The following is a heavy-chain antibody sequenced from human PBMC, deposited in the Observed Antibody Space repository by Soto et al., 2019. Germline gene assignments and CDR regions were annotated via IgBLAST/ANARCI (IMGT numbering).Heavy chain of an antibody. CDR2: IDPSDSYT. Sequence: GESLKISCKGSGYSFTSYWISWVRQMPGKGLEWMGRIDPSDSYTNYSPSFQGHVTISADKSISTAYLQWSSLKASDTAMYYCATRGYCSSTICYSGDYWGQGTLVTSPQ. CDR1: GYSFTSYW. J-gene: IGHJ4*02. D-gene: IGHD2-2*02. CDR3: ATRGYCSSTICYSGDY. V-gene: IGHV5-10-1*01.